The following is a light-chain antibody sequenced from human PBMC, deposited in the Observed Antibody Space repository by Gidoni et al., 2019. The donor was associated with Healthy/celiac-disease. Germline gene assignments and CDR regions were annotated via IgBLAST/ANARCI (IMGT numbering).Light chain of an antibody. CDR3: QQSYSTPDT. CDR1: QSISSS. J-gene: IGKJ2*01. V-gene: IGKV1-39*01. CDR2: AAS. Sequence: DIQMTQSPSSLSASVGDRVTITCRASQSISSSLNWYQQKPGKAPKLLIYAASSLQSGVPSRFSGSGSGTDFTLIISSLQPEDFATYYCQQSYSTPDTFGQGTKLEIK.